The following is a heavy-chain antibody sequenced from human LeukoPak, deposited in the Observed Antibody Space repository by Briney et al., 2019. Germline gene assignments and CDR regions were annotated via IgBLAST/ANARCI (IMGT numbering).Heavy chain of an antibody. J-gene: IGHJ3*02. Sequence: GGSLRLSCAASGFTFSSYGMHWVRQAPGKGLEWVAVISYDGSNKYYADSVKGRFTISRDNSKNTLYLQMNSLRAEDTAVYYCARGTIWFGDAFDIWGQGTMVTVSS. D-gene: IGHD3-10*01. V-gene: IGHV3-30*03. CDR3: ARGTIWFGDAFDI. CDR2: ISYDGSNK. CDR1: GFTFSSYG.